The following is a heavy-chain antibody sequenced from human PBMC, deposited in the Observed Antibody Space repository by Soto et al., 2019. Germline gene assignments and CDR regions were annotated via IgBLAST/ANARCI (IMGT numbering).Heavy chain of an antibody. D-gene: IGHD2-15*01. V-gene: IGHV1-46*01. CDR3: ARAGADIVVVVAATPGVANSNWFDP. CDR2: INPSGGST. J-gene: IGHJ5*02. CDR1: GYTFTSYY. Sequence: ASVKVSCKASGYTFTSYYIHWVRQAPGQGLEWMGIINPSGGSTSYAQKFQGRVTMTRETSTSTVYMELSSLRSEDTAVYYCARAGADIVVVVAATPGVANSNWFDPWGPGTMLTV.